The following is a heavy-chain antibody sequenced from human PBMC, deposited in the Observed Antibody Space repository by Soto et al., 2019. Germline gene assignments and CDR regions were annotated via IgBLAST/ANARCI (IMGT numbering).Heavy chain of an antibody. D-gene: IGHD3-10*01. CDR1: GGTFSSYT. J-gene: IGHJ3*02. Sequence: SVKVSCKASGGTFSSYTISWVRQAPGQGLEWMGRIIPILGIANYAQKFQGRVTITADKSTSTAYMELSSLRSEDTAVYYCAKLWFGDGNDAFDIWGQGTMVTVSS. CDR3: AKLWFGDGNDAFDI. CDR2: IIPILGIA. V-gene: IGHV1-69*02.